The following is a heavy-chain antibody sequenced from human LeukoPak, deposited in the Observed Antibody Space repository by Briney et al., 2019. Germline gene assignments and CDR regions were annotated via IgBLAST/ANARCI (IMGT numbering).Heavy chain of an antibody. V-gene: IGHV3-23*01. CDR3: AKDKSAYTAMACFDY. Sequence: GGSLRLSCAASGFTFSSYAMSWVRQAPGKGLEWVSAMSGSDGSTYYADSVKGRFTISRDNSKNTLYLQMNSLRAEDTAVYYCAKDKSAYTAMACFDYWGQGTLVTVSS. CDR2: MSGSDGST. J-gene: IGHJ4*02. D-gene: IGHD5-18*01. CDR1: GFTFSSYA.